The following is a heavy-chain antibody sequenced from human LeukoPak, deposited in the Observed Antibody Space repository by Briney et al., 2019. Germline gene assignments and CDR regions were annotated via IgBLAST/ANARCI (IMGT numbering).Heavy chain of an antibody. V-gene: IGHV4-38-2*01. D-gene: IGHD3-16*01. CDR1: GYSISSGYY. CDR2: VYHSGST. J-gene: IGHJ4*02. CDR3: ARRLGRPNTDIDY. Sequence: SETLSLTCAVSGYSISSGYYWGWIRQPPGKGPEWIGSVYHSGSTYYNPSLKSRVTISVDTSKNQFSLRLSSVTAADTAVYYCARRLGRPNTDIDYWGQGTLVTVSS.